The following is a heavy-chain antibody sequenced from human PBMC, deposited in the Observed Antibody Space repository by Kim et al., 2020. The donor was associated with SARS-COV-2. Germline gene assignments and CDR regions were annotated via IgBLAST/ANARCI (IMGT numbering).Heavy chain of an antibody. CDR1: GGSISSYY. J-gene: IGHJ6*03. V-gene: IGHV4-59*01. CDR3: ARARARGLLYRPYYYYMDV. CDR2: IYYSGST. D-gene: IGHD3-3*01. Sequence: SETLSLTCTVSGGSISSYYWSWIRQPPGKGLEWIGYIYYSGSTNYNPSLKSRVTISVDTSKNQFSLKLSSVTAADTAVYYCARARARGLLYRPYYYYMDVWGKGTTVTVSS.